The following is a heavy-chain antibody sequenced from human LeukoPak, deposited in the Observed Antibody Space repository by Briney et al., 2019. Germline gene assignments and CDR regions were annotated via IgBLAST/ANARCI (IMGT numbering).Heavy chain of an antibody. D-gene: IGHD1-26*01. V-gene: IGHV7-4-1*02. CDR3: ARDHEVELGHAFDI. CDR2: INTNTGNP. CDR1: GYTFTSYA. Sequence: ASVKVSCKASGYTFTSYAMNWVRQAPGQGLEWMGWINTNTGNPTYAQGFTGRFVFSLDTSVSTAYLQISSLKAEDTAVYYCARDHEVELGHAFDIWGQGTMVTVSS. J-gene: IGHJ3*02.